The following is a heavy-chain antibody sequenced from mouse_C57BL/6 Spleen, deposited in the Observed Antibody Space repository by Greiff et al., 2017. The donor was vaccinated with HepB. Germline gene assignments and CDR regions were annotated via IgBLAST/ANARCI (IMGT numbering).Heavy chain of an antibody. CDR3: ARTPITTVVATGFDY. Sequence: VQLQQSVAELVRPGASVKLSCTASGFNIKNTYMHWVKQRPEQGLEWIGRIDPANGNTKYAPKFQGKATITADTSSNTAYLQLSSLTSEDTAIYYCARTPITTVVATGFDYWGQGPTLTVSS. CDR2: IDPANGNT. CDR1: GFNIKNTY. J-gene: IGHJ2*01. V-gene: IGHV14-3*01. D-gene: IGHD1-1*01.